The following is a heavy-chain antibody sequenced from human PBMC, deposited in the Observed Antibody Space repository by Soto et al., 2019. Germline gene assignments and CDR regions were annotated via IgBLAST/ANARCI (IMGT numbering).Heavy chain of an antibody. Sequence: EVQLLESGGGFIHPGGSLRLSCAASGFSFSSFAMNWVRQAPGKGLEWVSIISGSADNTFYADSVKGRFTISRDNDKSTLYLQINSLRAEDTAVYYCAKTRGAMIYAISVYGMDVWGQGTTVTVSS. CDR1: GFSFSSFA. V-gene: IGHV3-23*01. J-gene: IGHJ6*02. D-gene: IGHD2-8*01. CDR3: AKTRGAMIYAISVYGMDV. CDR2: ISGSADNT.